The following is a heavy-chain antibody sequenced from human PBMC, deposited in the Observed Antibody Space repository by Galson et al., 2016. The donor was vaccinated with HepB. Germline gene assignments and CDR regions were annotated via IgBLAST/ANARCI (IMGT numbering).Heavy chain of an antibody. CDR1: GFTFRDYY. CDR2: ISSSANNI. D-gene: IGHD1-26*01. V-gene: IGHV3-11*01. J-gene: IGHJ4*02. CDR3: ARRGSGSSRFDY. Sequence: SLRLSCAASGFTFRDYYMSWIRQAPGKGLEWVSYISSSANNIKYADSVEGRFTVSRDNADNSLYLQMDNLIADDTAVYYCARRGSGSSRFDYWGQGTLVTVSS.